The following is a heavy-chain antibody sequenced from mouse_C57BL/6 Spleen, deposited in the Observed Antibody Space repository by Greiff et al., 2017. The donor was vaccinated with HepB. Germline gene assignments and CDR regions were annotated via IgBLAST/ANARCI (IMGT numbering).Heavy chain of an antibody. V-gene: IGHV5-17*01. CDR2: ISSGSSTI. J-gene: IGHJ1*03. CDR3: ARHYGSNPWYFDV. Sequence: EVQVVESGGGLVKPGGSLKLSCAASGFTFSDYGMHWVRQAPEKGLEWVAYISSGSSTIYYADTVKGRFTISRDNAKNTLFLQMTSLRSEDTAMYYCARHYGSNPWYFDVWGTGTTVTVSS. CDR1: GFTFSDYG. D-gene: IGHD1-1*01.